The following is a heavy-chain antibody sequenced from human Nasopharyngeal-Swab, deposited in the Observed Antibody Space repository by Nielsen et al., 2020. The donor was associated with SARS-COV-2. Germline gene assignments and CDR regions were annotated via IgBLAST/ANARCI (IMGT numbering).Heavy chain of an antibody. CDR2: ISSSSSYT. Sequence: GESLKISCAASGFTFGDYCMSWIRQAPGKGLEWVSYISSSSSYTNYADSVKGRFTISRDNAKNSLYLQMNSLSAEDTAVYYCARNPRIAEAGRGTDDYYYMDVWGKGTTVTVSS. D-gene: IGHD6-19*01. J-gene: IGHJ6*03. CDR3: ARNPRIAEAGRGTDDYYYMDV. CDR1: GFTFGDYC. V-gene: IGHV3-11*06.